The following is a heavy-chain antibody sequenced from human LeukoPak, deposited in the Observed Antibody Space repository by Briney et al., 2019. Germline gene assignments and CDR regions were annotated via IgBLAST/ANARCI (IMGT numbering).Heavy chain of an antibody. D-gene: IGHD3-22*01. J-gene: IGHJ4*02. CDR1: GFTFSSYA. Sequence: GGSLRLSCAASGFTFSSYAMGWVRQPPGKGLEWVSAVLASGGRTFYADSVMGRFTISRDNSKNTLYLQMNSLRAEDTAVYYCAKYYKLSGYYLGGYDYWGQGTLVTVSS. V-gene: IGHV3-23*01. CDR2: VLASGGRT. CDR3: AKYYKLSGYYLGGYDY.